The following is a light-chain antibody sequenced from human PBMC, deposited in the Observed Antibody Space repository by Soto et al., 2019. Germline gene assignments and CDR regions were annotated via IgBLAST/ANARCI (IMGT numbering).Light chain of an antibody. CDR3: QHYNDWPPTWT. V-gene: IGKV3-15*01. CDR2: GAS. Sequence: EIVMTQSPATLSVSPGERATLSCRASQSVSSKLAWYQQKPGQAPRVHIYGASTRATGIPARFSGSGSGTEFTLTISSLQSEDFAVYYCQHYNDWPPTWTFGQGTRVEIK. J-gene: IGKJ1*01. CDR1: QSVSSK.